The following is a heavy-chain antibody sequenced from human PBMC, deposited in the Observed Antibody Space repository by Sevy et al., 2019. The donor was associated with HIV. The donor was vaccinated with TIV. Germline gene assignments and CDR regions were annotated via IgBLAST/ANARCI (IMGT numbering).Heavy chain of an antibody. D-gene: IGHD7-27*01. V-gene: IGHV1-46*03. CDR2: INPSGGST. CDR1: GYTFTSYY. Sequence: ATVKVSCKASGYTFTSYYMHWVRQAPGQGLEWMGIINPSGGSTSYAQKFQGRVTMTRDTSTSTVYMELSSLRSEDTAVYYCARPLGRRDGHQLGAVDYYYYGMDVWGQGTTVTVSS. CDR3: ARPLGRRDGHQLGAVDYYYYGMDV. J-gene: IGHJ6*02.